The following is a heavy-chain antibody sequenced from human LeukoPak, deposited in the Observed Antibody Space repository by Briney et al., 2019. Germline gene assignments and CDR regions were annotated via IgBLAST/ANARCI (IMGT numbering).Heavy chain of an antibody. Sequence: ASVKVSCKASGYTFSDYYMHWVRQAPGQGLEWMGWINPNSGGTNYAQKFQGRVTMTRDMSINTAYMEVSRLTSDDTAVYYCARATIADSSTYYIDYWGLGTLVTVSS. CDR3: ARATIADSSTYYIDY. J-gene: IGHJ4*02. CDR1: GYTFSDYY. V-gene: IGHV1-2*02. D-gene: IGHD3-22*01. CDR2: INPNSGGT.